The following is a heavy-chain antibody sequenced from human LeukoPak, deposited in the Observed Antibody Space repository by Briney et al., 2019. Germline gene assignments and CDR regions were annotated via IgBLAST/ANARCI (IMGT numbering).Heavy chain of an antibody. CDR1: GFIFTDAW. J-gene: IGHJ4*02. CDR3: ARDKPRGSYYGSIFDS. Sequence: GGSLRLSCAASGFIFTDAWMTWVRQAPGKGREWVANIRDDGGEIYYVDSVKGRFTISRDNAKRSLFLQMNSLRAEDAAVYYCARDKPRGSYYGSIFDSWGQGTLVTVSS. V-gene: IGHV3-7*01. CDR2: IRDDGGEI. D-gene: IGHD1-26*01.